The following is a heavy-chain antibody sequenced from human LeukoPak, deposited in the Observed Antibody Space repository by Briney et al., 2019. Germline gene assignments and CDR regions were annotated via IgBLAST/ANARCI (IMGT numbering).Heavy chain of an antibody. Sequence: GGSLRLSCAASGFSFRSYWMHWVRQAPGEGLVWVSRTDEYGSITDYADSVKDRFTISRDNAKNTLYLQMNSLRVEDSAVYYCARLSCSDTSCPTLPYNHFDPWGQGTLVTVSS. J-gene: IGHJ5*02. D-gene: IGHD2-15*01. CDR2: TDEYGSIT. CDR1: GFSFRSYW. CDR3: ARLSCSDTSCPTLPYNHFDP. V-gene: IGHV3-74*01.